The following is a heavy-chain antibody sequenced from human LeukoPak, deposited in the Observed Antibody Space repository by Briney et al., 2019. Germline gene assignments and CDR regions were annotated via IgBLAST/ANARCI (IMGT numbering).Heavy chain of an antibody. CDR2: INHLGST. CDR1: GGSVSSGSYY. J-gene: IGHJ4*02. D-gene: IGHD5-12*01. V-gene: IGHV4-61*01. Sequence: PSETLSLTCTVSGGSVSSGSYYWSWIRQPPGKGLEWIGEINHLGSTNYNPSLKSRVTISVDTSKKQFSLKMSSVTAADTAVYYCARVPVQQKGIYSAYDSSDYWGQGTLVTVSS. CDR3: ARVPVQQKGIYSAYDSSDY.